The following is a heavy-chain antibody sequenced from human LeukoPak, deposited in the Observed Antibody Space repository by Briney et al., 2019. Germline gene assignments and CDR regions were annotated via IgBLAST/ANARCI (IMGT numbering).Heavy chain of an antibody. Sequence: GASVKVSCKVSGYTLTELSMHWVRQAPGKGLEWMGGFDPEDGETIYAQKFQGRVTMTEDTSTDTAYMELSSLRSEDTAVYYCATIARWELLPWESRYFDYWGPGTLVTVSS. CDR3: ATIARWELLPWESRYFDY. CDR2: FDPEDGET. J-gene: IGHJ4*02. CDR1: GYTLTELS. D-gene: IGHD1-26*01. V-gene: IGHV1-24*01.